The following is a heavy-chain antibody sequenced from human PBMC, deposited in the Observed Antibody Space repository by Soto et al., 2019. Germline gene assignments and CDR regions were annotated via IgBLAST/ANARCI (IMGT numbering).Heavy chain of an antibody. CDR1: GFTFSSYA. CDR2: ISGSGGST. V-gene: IGHV3-23*01. CDR3: ARGTFGLPLNY. Sequence: GGSLRLSCAASGFTFSSYAMSWVRQAPGKGLEWVSAISGSGGSTYYADSVKGRFTISRDNSKNTLYLQMNSLRAEDTAVYYCARGTFGLPLNYWGQGTLVTVSS. D-gene: IGHD3-16*01. J-gene: IGHJ4*02.